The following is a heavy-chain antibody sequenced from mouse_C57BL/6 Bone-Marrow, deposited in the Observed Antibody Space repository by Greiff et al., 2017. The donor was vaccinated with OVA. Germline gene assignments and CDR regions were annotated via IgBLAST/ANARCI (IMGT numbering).Heavy chain of an antibody. J-gene: IGHJ1*03. V-gene: IGHV1-26*01. CDR2: INPNNGGT. CDR1: GYTFTDYY. CDR3: GRAWYFDV. D-gene: IGHD3-3*01. Sequence: VQLQQSGPELVKPGASVKISCKASGYTFTDYYMNWVKQSHGKSLEWIGDINPNNGGTSYNQKFKGKATLTVDKSSSTAYMELRSLTSEASAVYYCGRAWYFDVWGTGTTVTVSS.